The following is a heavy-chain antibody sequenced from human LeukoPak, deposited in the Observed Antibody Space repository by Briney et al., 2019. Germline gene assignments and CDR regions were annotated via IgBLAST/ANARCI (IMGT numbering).Heavy chain of an antibody. CDR1: VFTFRRYG. V-gene: IGHV3-30*02. CDR3: AKSSLRWASSVSAFDI. CDR2: IRYDGSNK. Sequence: GGSVRLSCAACVFTFRRYGMHWVRQAPAKGLEWVAFIRYDGSNKYYADSVRRRYTIPRDNHKNTLYLQMHSQRAEDTAVYLCAKSSLRWASSVSAFDIWGQGTMVTVSS. J-gene: IGHJ3*02. D-gene: IGHD4-23*01.